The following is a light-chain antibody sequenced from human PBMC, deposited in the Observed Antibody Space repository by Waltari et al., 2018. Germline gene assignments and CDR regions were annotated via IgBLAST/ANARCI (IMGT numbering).Light chain of an antibody. CDR1: SSDVGASNY. V-gene: IGLV2-14*01. J-gene: IGLJ2*01. CDR2: DVS. Sequence: QSALTQPASVSESPGQSITISCAGTSSDVGASNYVPWYQQHPGKAPKLMIYDVSKRPSGVSNRFSGSKSGNTASLTISGLQAEDEADYYCSSYTSSSPFVVFGGGTKLTVL. CDR3: SSYTSSSPFVV.